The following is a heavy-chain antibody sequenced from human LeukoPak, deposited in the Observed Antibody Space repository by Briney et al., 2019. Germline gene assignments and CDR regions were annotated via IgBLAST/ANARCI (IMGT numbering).Heavy chain of an antibody. CDR1: GCTFSSYA. D-gene: IGHD2-8*01. V-gene: IGHV3-23*01. CDR2: ISGSGGST. Sequence: SGGSLRLSCAASGCTFSSYAMSWVRQAPGKGLEWVSAISGSGGSTYYADSVKGRFTISRDNSKNTLYLQMNSLRAEDTAVYYCAGSIVLMVYASYWGQGTLVTVSS. J-gene: IGHJ4*02. CDR3: AGSIVLMVYASY.